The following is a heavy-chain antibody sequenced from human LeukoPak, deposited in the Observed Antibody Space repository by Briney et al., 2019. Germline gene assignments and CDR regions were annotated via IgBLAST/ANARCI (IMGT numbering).Heavy chain of an antibody. CDR3: ARAGYYDSSGYYCEFDY. V-gene: IGHV3-21*01. CDR2: ISSSSSYI. D-gene: IGHD3-22*01. CDR1: GFTFSSYT. J-gene: IGHJ4*02. Sequence: GGSLRLSCAASGFTFSSYTMNWVRQAPGKGLEWVSSISSSSSYIYYADSVKGRFTISRHNAKNSLFLQMNSLRAEDSAVYYCARAGYYDSSGYYCEFDYWGQGTLVTVSS.